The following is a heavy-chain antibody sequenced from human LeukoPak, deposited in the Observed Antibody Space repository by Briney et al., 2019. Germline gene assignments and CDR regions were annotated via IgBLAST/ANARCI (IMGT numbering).Heavy chain of an antibody. V-gene: IGHV1-46*01. J-gene: IGHJ4*02. CDR1: GYPFTSHY. CDR3: ARGSEPMGGLRFTS. CDR2: IHPSGGNA. D-gene: IGHD5-12*01. Sequence: ASVKISCKASGYPFTSHYVHWVRQAPGQGLEWMGIIHPSGGNARNTQNFQGRVTITRNTSISTAYMELSSPRSEDTAVYYCARGSEPMGGLRFTSWGQGTLVTVSS.